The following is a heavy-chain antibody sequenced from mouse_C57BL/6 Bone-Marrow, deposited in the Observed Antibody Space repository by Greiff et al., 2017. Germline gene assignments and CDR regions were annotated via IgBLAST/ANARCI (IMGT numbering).Heavy chain of an antibody. V-gene: IGHV14-4*01. CDR3: TTTTVVATDY. Sequence: QLQESGAELVRPGASVKLSCTASGFNIKDDYMHWVKQRPEQGLEWIGWIDPENGDTEYASKFQGKATITADTSSNTAYLQLSSLTSEDTAVYYCTTTTVVATDYWGQGTTLTVSS. J-gene: IGHJ2*01. CDR1: GFNIKDDY. CDR2: IDPENGDT. D-gene: IGHD1-1*01.